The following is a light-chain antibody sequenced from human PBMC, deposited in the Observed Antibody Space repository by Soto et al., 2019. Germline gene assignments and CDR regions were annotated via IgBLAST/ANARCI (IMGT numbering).Light chain of an antibody. CDR3: QHYNNWPLT. J-gene: IGKJ4*01. Sequence: EMVMTQSPATLSVSPGERATLSCRASQSVSSKLAWYQQKPGQAPRLLIYGASTRATGIPARFSGSGSGTELTLTITSLQSEDFAVYYCQHYNNWPLTFGGGTKVEIK. V-gene: IGKV3-15*01. CDR1: QSVSSK. CDR2: GAS.